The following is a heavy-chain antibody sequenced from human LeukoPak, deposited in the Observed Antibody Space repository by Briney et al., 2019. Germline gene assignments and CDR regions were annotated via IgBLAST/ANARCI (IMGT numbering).Heavy chain of an antibody. CDR1: GGSFSGYY. V-gene: IGHV4-34*01. CDR2: INHSGST. CDR3: TKSVSDYYSYGMDV. J-gene: IGHJ6*02. Sequence: PSETLSLTCAVYGGSFSGYYWSWIRQPPGKGLEWIGEINHSGSTNYNPSLKSRVTISVDTSKNQFSLKLSSVTAADTAVYYCTKSVSDYYSYGMDVWGQGTTVTVSS.